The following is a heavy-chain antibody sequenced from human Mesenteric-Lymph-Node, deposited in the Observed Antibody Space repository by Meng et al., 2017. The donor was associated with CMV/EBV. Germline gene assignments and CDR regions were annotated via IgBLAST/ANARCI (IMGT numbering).Heavy chain of an antibody. CDR1: GFAIRCVW. J-gene: IGHJ4*02. Sequence: ACSGFAIRCVWMEWVSEAQGKGVVRGSGISRDGRTTTYADSVKGRFTISRDNAKKTLYLKMSRLRAEDTAIYYCARKSCDGDCEFDYWGQGTLVTVSS. V-gene: IGHV3-74*01. CDR3: ARKSCDGDCEFDY. D-gene: IGHD2-21*01. CDR2: ISRDGRTT.